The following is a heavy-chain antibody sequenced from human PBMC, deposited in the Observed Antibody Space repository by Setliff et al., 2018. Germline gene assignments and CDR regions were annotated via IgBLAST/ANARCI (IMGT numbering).Heavy chain of an antibody. CDR2: ISGSDTII. D-gene: IGHD1-1*01. J-gene: IGHJ4*02. V-gene: IGHV3-11*01. Sequence: GGSLRLSCAASGFTLSGYNMAWIRQAPRKGLEWVSYISGSDTIIQYADSVKGRFTISMDNAKNSLYLQMNSLTAEDTAVYYCSTKGVPGTGGQGTRVTVSS. CDR3: STKGVPGT. CDR1: GFTLSGYN.